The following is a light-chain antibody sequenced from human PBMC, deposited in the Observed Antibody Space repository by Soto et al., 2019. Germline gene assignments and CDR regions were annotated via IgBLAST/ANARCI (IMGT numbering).Light chain of an antibody. V-gene: IGKV1-5*01. Sequence: DIQMTQSPPTLSASVGDRVTITCRASQSISSWLAWYQQRPGKVPNLLIYDVSSLESGVPSRFSGSGSGTEFTLTISSLQPDDFATYYCQQYTNYPWTFGQGT. CDR3: QQYTNYPWT. CDR1: QSISSW. J-gene: IGKJ1*01. CDR2: DVS.